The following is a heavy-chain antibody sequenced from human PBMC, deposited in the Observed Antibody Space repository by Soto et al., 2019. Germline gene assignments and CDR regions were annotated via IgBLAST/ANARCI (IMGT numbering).Heavy chain of an antibody. V-gene: IGHV4-30-4*01. CDR2: NYDSGST. J-gene: IGHJ2*01. CDR3: AREIIPLTTDWYFDL. D-gene: IGHD4-17*01. Sequence: QVQLQESGPGLVKPSETLSLTCTVSGGSISGGGYYWSWIRQPPGNGLAWIGYNYDSGSTYYNPSLKSRISISIDTSKNQFSLRLTSVTAADTAVYYCAREIIPLTTDWYFDLWGRGTLVTVSS. CDR1: GGSISGGGYY.